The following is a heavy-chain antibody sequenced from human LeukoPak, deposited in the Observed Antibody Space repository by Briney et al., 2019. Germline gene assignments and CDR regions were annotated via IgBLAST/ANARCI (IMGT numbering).Heavy chain of an antibody. Sequence: GGSLRLSCAASGFTFSSYWMSWVRQAPGKGLEWVTNIKQDGSEKYYVDSVKGRFTISRDNAKNSLYLQMNSLRAEDTAVYYCARDRAMVRDYYYGMDVWGQGTTVTVSS. CDR3: ARDRAMVRDYYYGMDV. CDR2: IKQDGSEK. V-gene: IGHV3-7*01. D-gene: IGHD5-18*01. CDR1: GFTFSSYW. J-gene: IGHJ6*02.